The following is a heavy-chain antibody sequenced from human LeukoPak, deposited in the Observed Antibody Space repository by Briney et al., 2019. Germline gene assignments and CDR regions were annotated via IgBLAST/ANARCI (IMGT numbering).Heavy chain of an antibody. D-gene: IGHD3-10*01. CDR2: ISGSGGST. Sequence: GGTLRLSCAASGFTFSSYGMSWVRQAPGKGLEWVSAISGSGGSTYYADSVKGRFTISRDNSKNTLYLQMNSLRAEDTAVYYCAKGKGFGELLEYYFDYWGQGTLVTVSS. CDR3: AKGKGFGELLEYYFDY. V-gene: IGHV3-23*01. J-gene: IGHJ4*02. CDR1: GFTFSSYG.